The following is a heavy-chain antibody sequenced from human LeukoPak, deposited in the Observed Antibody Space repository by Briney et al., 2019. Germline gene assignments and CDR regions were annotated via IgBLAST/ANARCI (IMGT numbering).Heavy chain of an antibody. V-gene: IGHV4-39*07. CDR2: IYYSGST. D-gene: IGHD3-10*01. Sequence: SETLSLTCTVSGGSISSSSYYWGWIRQPPGKGLEWIGSIYYSGSTYYNPSLKSRVTMSVDTSKNQFSLKLSSVTASDTAVYYCARASYYGSGNWFDPWGQGTLVTVSS. J-gene: IGHJ5*02. CDR1: GGSISSSSYY. CDR3: ARASYYGSGNWFDP.